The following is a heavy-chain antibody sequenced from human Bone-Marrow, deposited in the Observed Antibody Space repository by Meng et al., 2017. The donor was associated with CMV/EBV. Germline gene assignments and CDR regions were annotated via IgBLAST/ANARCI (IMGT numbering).Heavy chain of an antibody. CDR1: GYTFPNYA. CDR2: INPATSNA. V-gene: IGHV1-3*01. Sequence: QVQLVQSGGEMKKPGASVKVSCKASGYTFPNYAIHWMRQAPGQRLEWMGLINPATSNAKYSQTFQGRVTITRDTSATTAYMELSGLRSEDTAIYYCARGPYSSGWYGLVDYWGQGTLVTVSS. D-gene: IGHD6-19*01. J-gene: IGHJ4*02. CDR3: ARGPYSSGWYGLVDY.